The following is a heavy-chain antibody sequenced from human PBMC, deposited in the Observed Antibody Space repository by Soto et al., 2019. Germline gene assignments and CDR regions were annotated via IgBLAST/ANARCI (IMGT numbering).Heavy chain of an antibody. CDR1: GYTFTSYD. V-gene: IGHV1-8*01. J-gene: IGHJ3*02. CDR2: MNPNSGNT. Sequence: ASVKVSCKASGYTFTSYDINWVRQASGEGLEWMGWMNPNSGNTGYAQKFQGRVTMTRNTSISTAYMELSSLRSEDTAVYYCARGTAAVADDDAFDIWGQGTMVTVSS. CDR3: ARGTAAVADDDAFDI. D-gene: IGHD6-13*01.